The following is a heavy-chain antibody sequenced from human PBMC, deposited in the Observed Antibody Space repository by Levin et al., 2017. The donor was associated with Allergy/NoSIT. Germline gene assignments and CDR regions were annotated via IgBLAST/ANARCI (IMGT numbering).Heavy chain of an antibody. CDR1: GGSISSGGYS. CDR3: ARGGAARLYYYYYMDV. CDR2: IYHSGST. D-gene: IGHD6-6*01. V-gene: IGHV4-30-2*01. Sequence: SETLSLTCAVSGGSISSGGYSWSWIRQPPGKGLEWIGYIYHSGSTYYNPSLKSRVTISVDRSKNQFSLKLSSVTAADTAVYYCARGGAARLYYYYYMDVWGKGTTVTVSS. J-gene: IGHJ6*03.